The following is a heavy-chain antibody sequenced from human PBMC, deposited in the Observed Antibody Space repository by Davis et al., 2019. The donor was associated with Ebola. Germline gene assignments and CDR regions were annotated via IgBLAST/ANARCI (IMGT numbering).Heavy chain of an antibody. CDR2: IYYSGST. CDR3: ARGGGYGGYGMDV. CDR1: GFTFSSYS. D-gene: IGHD5-12*01. J-gene: IGHJ6*02. Sequence: ESLKISCAASGFTFSSYSMNWIRQPPGKGLEWIGYIYYSGSTNYNPSLKSRVTISVDTSKNQFSLKLSSVTAADTAVYYCARGGGYGGYGMDVWGQGTTVTVSS. V-gene: IGHV4-59*12.